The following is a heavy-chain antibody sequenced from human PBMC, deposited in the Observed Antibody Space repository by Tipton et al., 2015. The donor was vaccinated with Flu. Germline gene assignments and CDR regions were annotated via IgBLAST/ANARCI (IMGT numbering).Heavy chain of an antibody. Sequence: QLVQSGAEVKKPGSSVKVSCKASGGTFSSYAISWVRQAPGQGLEWMGGIIPIFGTANYAQKFQGRVTITADESTSTAYVELSSLRSEDTAVYYCASSVDTAMVTKAFDYWGQGTLVTVSS. J-gene: IGHJ4*02. CDR1: GGTFSSYA. V-gene: IGHV1-69*01. CDR3: ASSVDTAMVTKAFDY. D-gene: IGHD5-18*01. CDR2: IIPIFGTA.